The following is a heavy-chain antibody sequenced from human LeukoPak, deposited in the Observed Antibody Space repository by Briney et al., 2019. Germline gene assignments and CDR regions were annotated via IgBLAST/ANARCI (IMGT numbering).Heavy chain of an antibody. D-gene: IGHD1-26*01. J-gene: IGHJ4*02. Sequence: SETLSLTCVVSGGSWSGQYMTWIRQAPGKGLEWIGDVNHSGGTSYNPSLKSRASVYFDTSKNQFSLYLTSVTAADTALYFCATFADSEPIDNWAQGTLVTVSS. CDR2: VNHSGGT. CDR1: GGSWSGQY. CDR3: ATFADSEPIDN. V-gene: IGHV4-34*01.